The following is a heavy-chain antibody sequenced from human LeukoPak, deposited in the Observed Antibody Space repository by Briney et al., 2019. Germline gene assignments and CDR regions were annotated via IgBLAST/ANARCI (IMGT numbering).Heavy chain of an antibody. CDR3: AKEGGTGTRFDY. Sequence: GGSLRLSCAASGFTFSRSAMSWVRQAPGKGLYWVSAISGSGTGTYYADSEKGGFTISRDNSKNTLYLQMNSLRAEDTAVYYCAKEGGTGTRFDYWGQGTLVTVSS. J-gene: IGHJ4*02. V-gene: IGHV3-23*01. D-gene: IGHD1-7*01. CDR2: ISGSGTGT. CDR1: GFTFSRSA.